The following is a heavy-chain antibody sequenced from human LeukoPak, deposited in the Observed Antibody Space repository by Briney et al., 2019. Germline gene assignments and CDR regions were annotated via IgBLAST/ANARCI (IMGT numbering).Heavy chain of an antibody. CDR1: GGSISSSSYY. J-gene: IGHJ2*01. V-gene: IGHV4-61*01. Sequence: LETLSLTCTVSGGSISSSSYYWSWIRQPPGKGLEWIGYIYYSGSTNYNPSLRSRVTISVDTSKNQFSLKLSSVTAADTAVYYCARGVNYWYFDLWGRGTLVTVSS. CDR3: ARGVNYWYFDL. CDR2: IYYSGST.